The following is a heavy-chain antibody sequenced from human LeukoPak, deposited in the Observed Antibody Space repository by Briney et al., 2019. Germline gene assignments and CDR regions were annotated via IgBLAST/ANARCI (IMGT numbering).Heavy chain of an antibody. CDR2: IYYSGST. D-gene: IGHD6-13*01. CDR3: ARVYYSSNYDYWYFDL. CDR1: GGSISRDSHY. J-gene: IGHJ2*01. V-gene: IGHV4-61*10. Sequence: SETLSLTCTVSGGSISRDSHYWSWIRQPAGKGLEWVGYIYYSGSTNYNPSRKSRVPISVDTSKNQFSLKLRSVTAADTAVYYCARVYYSSNYDYWYFDLWGRGTLVTVSS.